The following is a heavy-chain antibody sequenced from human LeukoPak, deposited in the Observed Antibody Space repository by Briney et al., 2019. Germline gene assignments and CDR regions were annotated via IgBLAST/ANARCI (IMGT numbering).Heavy chain of an antibody. Sequence: PSETLSLTCAVYGGSFSGYYWSWIRQPPGKGLEWIGEINHSGSTNYNPSLKSRVTISVDTSKNQFSLKLSSVTAADTAVYYCARESRVYVVVPAAREFDYWGQGTLVTVPS. J-gene: IGHJ4*02. CDR3: ARESRVYVVVPAAREFDY. CDR2: INHSGST. V-gene: IGHV4-34*01. D-gene: IGHD2-2*01. CDR1: GGSFSGYY.